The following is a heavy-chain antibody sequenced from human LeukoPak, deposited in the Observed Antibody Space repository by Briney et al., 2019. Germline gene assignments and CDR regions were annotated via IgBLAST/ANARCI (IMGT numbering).Heavy chain of an antibody. J-gene: IGHJ4*02. V-gene: IGHV4-34*01. CDR1: GGSFSGYY. CDR2: IDHSGST. Sequence: SETLSLTCAVYGGSFSGYYWSWIRQPPGKGLEWIGEIDHSGSTNYNPSLKSRVTISVDTSKNQFSLKLSSVTAADTAVYYCASLRREWDTAIGDYFDYWGQGTLVTVSS. CDR3: ASLRREWDTAIGDYFDY. D-gene: IGHD5-18*01.